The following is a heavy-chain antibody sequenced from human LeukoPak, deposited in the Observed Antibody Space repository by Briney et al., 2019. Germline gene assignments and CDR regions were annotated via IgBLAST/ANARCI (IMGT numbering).Heavy chain of an antibody. CDR1: GGSISGYY. CDR2: IHYTGTI. V-gene: IGHV4-59*08. J-gene: IGHJ5*01. D-gene: IGHD6-19*01. Sequence: SETLSLTCTVSGGSISGYYWTWIRQPPGKALEWIAYIHYTGTIKYNPSVKSRVTISVDTSKNQFSLRLSSVDATDTAVYFCARRSDHGWPDSWGQGTLVTVSS. CDR3: ARRSDHGWPDS.